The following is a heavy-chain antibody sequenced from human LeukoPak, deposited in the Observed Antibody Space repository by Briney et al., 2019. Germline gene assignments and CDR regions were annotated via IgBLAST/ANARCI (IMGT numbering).Heavy chain of an antibody. CDR3: ASSDWNYAR. CDR2: IHYSGST. Sequence: SETLSLTCSVSGGSINNFYWSWFRQPPGKGLEWIGYIHYSGSTNYNPSLRSRVTISVDTSKKQFSLRLNSVTAADTAVYYCASSDWNYARWGQGTLVTVSS. J-gene: IGHJ1*01. V-gene: IGHV4-59*08. CDR1: GGSINNFY. D-gene: IGHD1-7*01.